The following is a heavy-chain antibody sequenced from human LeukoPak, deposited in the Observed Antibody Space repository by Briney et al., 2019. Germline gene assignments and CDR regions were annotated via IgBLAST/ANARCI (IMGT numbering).Heavy chain of an antibody. V-gene: IGHV3-23*01. CDR2: ISGGGGAT. D-gene: IGHD1-1*01. Sequence: GGSLRLSCAASGFTFRSYAMHWVRQAPGKGLEWVSAISGGGGATFYADSVKGRFTISRDNSKNTLYLQMNGLRAEDTAVYYCAKDRRGNAPRGAFDIWGQGTMVTVSS. J-gene: IGHJ3*02. CDR3: AKDRRGNAPRGAFDI. CDR1: GFTFRSYA.